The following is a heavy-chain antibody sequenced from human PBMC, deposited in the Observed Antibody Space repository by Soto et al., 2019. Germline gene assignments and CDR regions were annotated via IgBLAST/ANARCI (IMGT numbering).Heavy chain of an antibody. CDR3: ARGYSGWPFDY. V-gene: IGHV3-33*01. CDR1: GFTFSSYV. CDR2: IWYDESNK. D-gene: IGHD6-19*01. Sequence: GGSLRLSCAASGFTFSSYVMHWVRQAPGKGLEWVEVIWYDESNKYYADSVKGRLTISTDNSKNTLYLQMNSLRAEDTAVYYCARGYSGWPFDYWGQGTLVTVSS. J-gene: IGHJ4*02.